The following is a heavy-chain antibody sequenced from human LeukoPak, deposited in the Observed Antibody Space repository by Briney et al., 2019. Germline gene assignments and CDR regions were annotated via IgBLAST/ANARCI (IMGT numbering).Heavy chain of an antibody. CDR1: GFTFSSYG. V-gene: IGHV3-30*02. J-gene: IGHJ4*02. CDR3: AKDPRDSSSTSCYTAAAGFDY. Sequence: PGGSLRLSCAASGFTFSSYGMHWVRQAPGKGLEWVAFIRYDGSNKYYADPVKGRFTISRDNSKNTLYLQMSSLRAEDTAVYYCAKDPRDSSSTSCYTAAAGFDYWGQGTLVTVSS. D-gene: IGHD2-2*02. CDR2: IRYDGSNK.